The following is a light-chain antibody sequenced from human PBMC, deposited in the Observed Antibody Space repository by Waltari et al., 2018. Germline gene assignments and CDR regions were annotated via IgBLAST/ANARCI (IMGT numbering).Light chain of an antibody. Sequence: EVVLTQSPATLSLSPGDGATLSCGASQTVSNYLAWYQLKPGQAPRLLIYDASNRATGIPARFSGSGSGTEFTLTISSLEPEDFAVYYCQHRDKFGQGTRLEIK. CDR3: QHRDK. J-gene: IGKJ5*01. V-gene: IGKV3-11*01. CDR1: QTVSNY. CDR2: DAS.